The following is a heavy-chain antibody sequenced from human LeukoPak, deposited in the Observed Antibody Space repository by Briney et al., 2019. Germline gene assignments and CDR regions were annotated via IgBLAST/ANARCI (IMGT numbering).Heavy chain of an antibody. CDR1: GFTFDDYG. CDR2: ISWNSGSI. V-gene: IGHV3-9*03. Sequence: GGSLRLSCAASGFTFDDYGMSWVRQAPGKGLEWVSGISWNSGSIGYADSVKGRFTISRDNAKNSLYLQMNSLRAEDMALYYCAKDITGDYGTGFDYWGQGTLVTVSS. J-gene: IGHJ4*02. D-gene: IGHD4-17*01. CDR3: AKDITGDYGTGFDY.